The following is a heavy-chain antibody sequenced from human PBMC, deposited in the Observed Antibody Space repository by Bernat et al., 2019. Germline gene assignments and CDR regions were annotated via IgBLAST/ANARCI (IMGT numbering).Heavy chain of an antibody. J-gene: IGHJ4*02. Sequence: QVQLQQWGAGLLKPSETLSLTCAVYGGSFSGYYWSWIRQPPGKGLEWIGEINHSGSTNYNPSLKSRVTISVDTSKNQLSLKLSSVTAADTAVYYCARGGFFDYWGQGTLVTVSS. V-gene: IGHV4-34*01. CDR3: ARGGFFDY. CDR2: INHSGST. D-gene: IGHD3-10*01. CDR1: GGSFSGYY.